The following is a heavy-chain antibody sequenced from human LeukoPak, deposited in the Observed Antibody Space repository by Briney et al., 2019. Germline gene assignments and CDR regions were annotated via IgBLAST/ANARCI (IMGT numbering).Heavy chain of an antibody. Sequence: TGGSLRLSCAASGFIFSSYGMHWVRQAPGKGLEWVAFIRYDGRNKYYADSVKGRFTISRDNSKNTLYLQMNSLRGEDTAVYYCARGSRIDYWGQGTLVTVSS. CDR2: IRYDGRNK. V-gene: IGHV3-30*02. CDR1: GFIFSSYG. CDR3: ARGSRIDY. D-gene: IGHD1-14*01. J-gene: IGHJ4*02.